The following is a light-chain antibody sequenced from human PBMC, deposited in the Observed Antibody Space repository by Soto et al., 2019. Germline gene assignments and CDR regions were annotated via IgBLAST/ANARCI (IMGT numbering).Light chain of an antibody. J-gene: IGKJ5*01. CDR1: QSVSSK. CDR2: DAS. CDR3: QQYGSSPPVT. V-gene: IGKV3-20*01. Sequence: EIALTQSPATLSVSPGERATISCRASQSVSSKLAWYQQKPGQTPRLLIYDASTRAPGLPARFRGRGSGPAYTLTISRLEPEDYAVYYCQQYGSSPPVTFGQGTRLEIK.